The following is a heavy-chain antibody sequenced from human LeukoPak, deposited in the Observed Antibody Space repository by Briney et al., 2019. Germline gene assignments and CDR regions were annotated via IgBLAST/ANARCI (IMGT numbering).Heavy chain of an antibody. CDR2: IYPRDSDT. CDR1: GYSFTSYW. Sequence: PGESLKISCKGSGYSFTSYWIAWVRQMPGKGLEYMGIIYPRDSDTTYSPSFQGQVTISHHQSISTAYLQWSRLKASDPAMYYCASHNYDSSGADYWGQGTLVTVSS. D-gene: IGHD3-22*01. CDR3: ASHNYDSSGADY. V-gene: IGHV5-51*03. J-gene: IGHJ4*02.